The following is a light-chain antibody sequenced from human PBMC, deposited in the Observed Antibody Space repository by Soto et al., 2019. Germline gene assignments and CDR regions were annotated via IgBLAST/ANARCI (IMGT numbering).Light chain of an antibody. CDR3: QQYGSSPPWT. Sequence: EIVLTQSPGTLSLSPGERATLSCRASESVSSSYLAWYQQKPGQAPRLHIFGASSRATGTPDRFSGSGSGTDFTLTISRLEPEDFAVYYCQQYGSSPPWTFGQGTEVEIK. V-gene: IGKV3-20*01. J-gene: IGKJ1*01. CDR2: GAS. CDR1: ESVSSSY.